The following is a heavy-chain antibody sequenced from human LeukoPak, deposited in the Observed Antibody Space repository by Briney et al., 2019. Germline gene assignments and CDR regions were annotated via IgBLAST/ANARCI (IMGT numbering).Heavy chain of an antibody. V-gene: IGHV3-15*01. Sequence: PGGSLRLSCAASGFTFSNAWMSWVRQAPGKGLEWVGRIKSKTDGGTTDYVAPVKGRFTISRDDSKNTLYLQMNSLKTEDTAVYYCTTKYYYGSGSYYNPGGYYYYYMDVWGKGTTVTISS. CDR3: TTKYYYGSGSYYNPGGYYYYYMDV. CDR1: GFTFSNAW. CDR2: IKSKTDGGTT. D-gene: IGHD3-10*01. J-gene: IGHJ6*03.